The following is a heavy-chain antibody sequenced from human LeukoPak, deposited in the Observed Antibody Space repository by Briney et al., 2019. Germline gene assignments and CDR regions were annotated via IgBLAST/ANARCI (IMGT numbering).Heavy chain of an antibody. J-gene: IGHJ6*03. D-gene: IGHD2-2*01. CDR3: ARELIGYCSSTSCLGYMDV. V-gene: IGHV4-31*03. CDR2: IYYSGST. CDR1: GGSISSGGDY. Sequence: SETLSLTYTVSGGSISSGGDYWSWIRQHPGKGLGWIVDIYYSGSTYYNPSLKGRVTISVDTSKNQFSLKLSSVTAADTAVYYCARELIGYCSSTSCLGYMDVWGKGTTVTVSS.